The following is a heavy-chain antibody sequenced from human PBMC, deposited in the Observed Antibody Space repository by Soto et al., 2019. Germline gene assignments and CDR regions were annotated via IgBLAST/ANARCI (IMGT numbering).Heavy chain of an antibody. CDR3: ARAPRLKTTVTKPRYYYYGMDV. D-gene: IGHD4-17*01. Sequence: SETLSLTCTVSGGSISSYYWSWIRQPPGKGLEWIGYIYYSGSTNYNPPLKSRVTISVDTSKNQFSLKLSSVTAADTAVYYCARAPRLKTTVTKPRYYYYGMDVWGQGTTVTVSS. V-gene: IGHV4-59*01. CDR1: GGSISSYY. J-gene: IGHJ6*02. CDR2: IYYSGST.